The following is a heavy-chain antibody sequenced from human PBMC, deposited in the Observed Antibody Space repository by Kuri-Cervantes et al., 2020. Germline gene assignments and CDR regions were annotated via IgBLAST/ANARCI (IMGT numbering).Heavy chain of an antibody. V-gene: IGHV7-4-1*02. J-gene: IGHJ6*02. CDR3: ARGGYCSSTSCPREYYYYAMDV. CDR1: EYTFTSYA. Sequence: ASVKVSCKASEYTFTSYAMNWVRQAPGQGLEWMGWINTNTGIPTYAQGFTERFVFSLDTSVSTAYLHISTLKPEDTAVYYCARGGYCSSTSCPREYYYYAMDVWGQGTTVTVSS. CDR2: INTNTGIP. D-gene: IGHD2-2*01.